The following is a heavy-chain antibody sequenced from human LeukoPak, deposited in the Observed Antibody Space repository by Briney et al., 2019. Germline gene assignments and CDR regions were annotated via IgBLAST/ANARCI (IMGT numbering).Heavy chain of an antibody. V-gene: IGHV3-7*01. J-gene: IGHJ4*02. Sequence: GGSLRLSCAGSGFIFSTHWMIWVRQAPGKGREWVANIKQDGSEKYYVDSVKGRFTISRDNTKSSMYLEMNSLRAEDTAVYYCVRYRDGEYDFWGQGTLVTVSS. D-gene: IGHD4-17*01. CDR3: VRYRDGEYDF. CDR1: GFIFSTHW. CDR2: IKQDGSEK.